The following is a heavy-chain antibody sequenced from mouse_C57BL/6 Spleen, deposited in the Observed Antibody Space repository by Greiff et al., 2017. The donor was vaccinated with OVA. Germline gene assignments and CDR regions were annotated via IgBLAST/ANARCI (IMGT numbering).Heavy chain of an antibody. J-gene: IGHJ1*03. CDR3: ARDDTVAPRYFDV. CDR2: IYPRSGNN. D-gene: IGHD1-1*01. Sequence: QVQLQQSGAELARPGASVKLSCKASGYTFTSYGISWVKQRTGQGLEWIGEIYPRSGNNYYNEKLKGKATLTADKSSSTAYMELRSLTSEDSAVYFCARDDTVAPRYFDVWGTGTTVTVSS. V-gene: IGHV1-81*01. CDR1: GYTFTSYG.